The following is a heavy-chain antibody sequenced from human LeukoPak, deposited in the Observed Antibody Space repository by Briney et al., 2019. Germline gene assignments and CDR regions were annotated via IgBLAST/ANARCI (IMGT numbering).Heavy chain of an antibody. J-gene: IGHJ6*02. CDR2: ISSSSSYI. Sequence: GGSLRLSCAASGFTFSSHSMNWVRQAPGKGLEWVSSISSSSSYIYYADSVKGRFTISRDNAKNSLYLQMNSLRAEDTAVYYCARDADSYYYYGMDVWGQGTTVTVSS. CDR1: GFTFSSHS. CDR3: ARDADSYYYYGMDV. V-gene: IGHV3-21*01.